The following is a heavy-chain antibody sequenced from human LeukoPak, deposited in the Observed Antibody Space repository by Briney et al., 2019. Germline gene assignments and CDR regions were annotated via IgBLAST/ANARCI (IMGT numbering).Heavy chain of an antibody. CDR2: ISGSGGST. CDR1: GFTFSSYA. J-gene: IGHJ4*02. V-gene: IGHV3-23*01. Sequence: GGSLRLSCAASGFTFSSYAMSWVRQAPGKGLEWVSAISGSGGSTYYADSVKGRFTTSRDNSKNELYLQMNSLTAEDTAVYFCAKDSTMWPHYFDHWGQGILVTVSS. CDR3: AKDSTMWPHYFDH. D-gene: IGHD2-21*01.